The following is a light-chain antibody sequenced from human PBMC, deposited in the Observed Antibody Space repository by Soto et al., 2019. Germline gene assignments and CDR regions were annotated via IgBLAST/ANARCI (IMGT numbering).Light chain of an antibody. CDR3: QQYSSSPQA. Sequence: EIVLTQSPGTLSLSPGDRATLSCRASQSLSSRYLAWYRQKPGQAPRLLIYGASNRATGIPDRFSGSGSGTDFTLTISRLEPDDFAVYYCQQYSSSPQAFGPGTKVDIK. J-gene: IGKJ3*01. V-gene: IGKV3-20*01. CDR1: QSLSSRY. CDR2: GAS.